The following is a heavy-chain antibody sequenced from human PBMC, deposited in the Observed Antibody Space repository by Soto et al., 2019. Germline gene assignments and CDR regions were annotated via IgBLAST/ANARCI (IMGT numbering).Heavy chain of an antibody. Sequence: NPSETLSLTCTVSGGSISSGDYYWSWIRQPPGKGLEWIGYIYYSGSTYYNPSLKSRVTISVDTSKNQFSLKLSSVTAADTAVYYCARDLSTTSEGFYYYYGMDVWGQGTTVTVSS. J-gene: IGHJ6*02. CDR2: IYYSGST. D-gene: IGHD4-17*01. CDR3: ARDLSTTSEGFYYYYGMDV. CDR1: GGSISSGDYY. V-gene: IGHV4-30-4*01.